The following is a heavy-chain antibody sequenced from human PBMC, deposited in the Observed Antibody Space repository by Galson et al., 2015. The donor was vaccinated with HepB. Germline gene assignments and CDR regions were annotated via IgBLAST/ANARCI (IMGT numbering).Heavy chain of an antibody. V-gene: IGHV3-21*01. Sequence: SLRLSCAASGFTFSSYSMNWVRQAPGKGLEWVSSISSSSSYIYYADSVKGRFTISRDNAKNSLYLQMNSMRAEDTAVYYCARDCGYCSSTSCHPPDTCAFDIWGQGTMVTVSS. D-gene: IGHD2-2*03. J-gene: IGHJ3*02. CDR2: ISSSSSYI. CDR3: ARDCGYCSSTSCHPPDTCAFDI. CDR1: GFTFSSYS.